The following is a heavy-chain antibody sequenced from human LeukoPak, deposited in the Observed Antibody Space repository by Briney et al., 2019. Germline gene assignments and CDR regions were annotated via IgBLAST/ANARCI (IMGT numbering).Heavy chain of an antibody. CDR2: INAKSGAT. CDR1: GDTLTCLY. Sequence: ASVKVSCKASGDTLTCLYIHWVRQAPGQGLEWIGWINAKSGATSYAQKFQDRVTMTRDTSTNATFMELTRLTPDDTAMFYCARDNQEDSAVSNGYDGGWFDHWGQGTLVTVSS. J-gene: IGHJ5*02. D-gene: IGHD4-11*01. CDR3: ARDNQEDSAVSNGYDGGWFDH. V-gene: IGHV1-2*02.